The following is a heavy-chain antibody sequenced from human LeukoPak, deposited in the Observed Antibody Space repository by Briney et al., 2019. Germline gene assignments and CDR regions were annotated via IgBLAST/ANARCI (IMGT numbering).Heavy chain of an antibody. D-gene: IGHD4-23*01. J-gene: IGHJ3*02. CDR2: ISYDRSNK. V-gene: IGHV3-30-3*01. Sequence: PGRSLRLSCAASGFTFSSYAMHWVRQAPGKGLEWVAVISYDRSNKYYADSVKGRFTISRDNSRNTLYLQMNSLRAEDTAVYYCARDMTTVVWDAFDIWGQGTMVTVSS. CDR3: ARDMTTVVWDAFDI. CDR1: GFTFSSYA.